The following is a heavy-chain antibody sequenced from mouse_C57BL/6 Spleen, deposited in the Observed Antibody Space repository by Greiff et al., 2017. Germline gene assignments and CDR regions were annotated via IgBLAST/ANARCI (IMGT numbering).Heavy chain of an antibody. CDR2: IDPSDSYT. CDR1: GYTFTSYW. J-gene: IGHJ3*01. CDR3: ARGGVRAWFAY. V-gene: IGHV1-59*01. Sequence: VQLQQPGAELVRPGTSVKLSCKASGYTFTSYWMHWVKQRPGQGLEWIGVIDPSDSYTNYNQKFKGKATLTVDTSSSTAYMQLSSLTSEGSAVYYCARGGVRAWFAYWGQGTLVTVSA.